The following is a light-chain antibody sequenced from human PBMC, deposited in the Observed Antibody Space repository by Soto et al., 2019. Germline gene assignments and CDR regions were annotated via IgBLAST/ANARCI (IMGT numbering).Light chain of an antibody. CDR1: QRISTN. Sequence: DIEMTQSPPILSVSPGEGATLSCRASQRISTNLAWYQQKPGQAPRLLIFRASNKATGIPDRFSGSGSGTEFILTISELEPEDSGIYHCHQHGGSPETFGQGTKVDIK. J-gene: IGKJ1*01. V-gene: IGKV3D-15*02. CDR2: RAS. CDR3: HQHGGSPET.